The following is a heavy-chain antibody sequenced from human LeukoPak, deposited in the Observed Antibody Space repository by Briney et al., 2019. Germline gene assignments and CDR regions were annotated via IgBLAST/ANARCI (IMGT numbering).Heavy chain of an antibody. CDR1: GGSISSGGYY. J-gene: IGHJ5*02. CDR2: IYYSGST. V-gene: IGHV4-31*03. Sequence: SQTLSLTCTVSGGSISSGGYYWSWIRQHPGKGLEWIGYIYYSGSTYYNPSLKSRVTISVDTSKNQFSLKLSSVTAANTAVYYCARDGEVGATSAKPYNWFDPWGQGTLVTVSS. D-gene: IGHD1-26*01. CDR3: ARDGEVGATSAKPYNWFDP.